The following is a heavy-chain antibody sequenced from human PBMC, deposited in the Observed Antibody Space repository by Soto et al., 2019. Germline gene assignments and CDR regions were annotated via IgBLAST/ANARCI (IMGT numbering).Heavy chain of an antibody. J-gene: IGHJ2*01. CDR3: ARTTGYSSGWYGNWYFDL. D-gene: IGHD6-19*01. CDR2: ISSSSSYI. CDR1: GFTFSSYS. V-gene: IGHV3-21*01. Sequence: EVQLVESGGGLVKPGGSLRLSCAASGFTFSSYSMNWVRQAPGKGLEWVSSISSSSSYIYYADSVKGRFTISRDNAKNSPXLQMNSLRAEDTAVYYCARTTGYSSGWYGNWYFDLWGRGTLVTVSS.